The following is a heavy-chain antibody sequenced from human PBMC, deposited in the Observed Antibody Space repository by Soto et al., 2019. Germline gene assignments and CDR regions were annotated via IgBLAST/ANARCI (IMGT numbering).Heavy chain of an antibody. CDR3: AKDGSSWDFDY. CDR1: GFTFSSYG. D-gene: IGHD6-13*01. CDR2: ISYDGSNK. Sequence: QVQLVESGGGVVQPGRSLRLSCAASGFTFSSYGMHWVRQAPGKGLEWVAVISYDGSNKYYADSVKGRFTISRDNSKNTLYLHMNSLRAEDTAVYYCAKDGSSWDFDYWGQGTLVTVSS. J-gene: IGHJ4*02. V-gene: IGHV3-30*18.